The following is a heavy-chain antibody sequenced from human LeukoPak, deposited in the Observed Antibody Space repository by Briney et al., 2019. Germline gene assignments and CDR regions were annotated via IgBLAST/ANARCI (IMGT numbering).Heavy chain of an antibody. J-gene: IGHJ4*02. CDR2: IRSDGSDK. CDR1: GFIFSTYG. D-gene: IGHD3-22*01. Sequence: GGSLRLSCAASGFIFSTYGMHLVRQAPGKGLEGVAFIRSDGSDKYYAASVKGRFTISRDNSKNTLFLQMNSLRVEDTAVYYCAKHDSSSDYWGQGTLVTVPS. CDR3: AKHDSSSDY. V-gene: IGHV3-30*02.